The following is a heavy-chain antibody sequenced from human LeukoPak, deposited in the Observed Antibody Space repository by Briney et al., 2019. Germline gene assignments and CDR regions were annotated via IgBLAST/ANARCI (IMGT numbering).Heavy chain of an antibody. Sequence: PGGSLRLSCAASGFTVSTNYLSWVRQAPREVLEWVSVIYAGGAAYYADYVKGRFTISRDTSNNTLILQMHSLGVEDTAVYYCARSTSYHFDSWGQGTLVTVSS. CDR1: GFTVSTNY. CDR3: ARSTSYHFDS. V-gene: IGHV3-53*01. D-gene: IGHD2-2*01. CDR2: IYAGGAA. J-gene: IGHJ4*02.